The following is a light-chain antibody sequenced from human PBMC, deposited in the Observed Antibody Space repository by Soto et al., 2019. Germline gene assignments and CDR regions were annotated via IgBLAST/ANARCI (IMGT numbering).Light chain of an antibody. CDR2: GNT. Sequence: QSVLTQPPSVSGAPGQTVTISCAGSRSNIGAGFDVHWYQHFPGKVPQLVIYGNTNRPSGIPGRFYASKSGNSASLTIAGLQAEDEADFYCQSYDNRLSGSVVFGGGTQLTVL. J-gene: IGLJ2*01. CDR1: RSNIGAGFD. CDR3: QSYDNRLSGSVV. V-gene: IGLV1-40*01.